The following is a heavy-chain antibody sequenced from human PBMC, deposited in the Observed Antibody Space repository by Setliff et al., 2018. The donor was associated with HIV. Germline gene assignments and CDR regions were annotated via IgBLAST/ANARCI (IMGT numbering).Heavy chain of an antibody. CDR2: ISGSGTRT. J-gene: IGHJ3*01. Sequence: PGGSLRLSCEASGFAFSSYGMNWVRQAPGKGLEWVAYISGSGTRTFYLDSVKGRFSISRDDARNSVYLQMNNLRAEDTAVYYCARDSVRGASWYPGGFDVWGQGAMVTVSS. CDR1: GFAFSSYG. CDR3: ARDSVRGASWYPGGFDV. D-gene: IGHD3-10*01. V-gene: IGHV3-48*03.